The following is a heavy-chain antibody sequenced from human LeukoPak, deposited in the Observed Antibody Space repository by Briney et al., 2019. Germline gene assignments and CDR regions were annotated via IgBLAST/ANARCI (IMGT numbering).Heavy chain of an antibody. CDR1: GYTFTSYD. D-gene: IGHD4-17*01. Sequence: GASVKVSCKASGYTFTSYDINWVRQATGQGLEWMGWMNPNSGNTGYAQKFQGRVTMTRNTSISTAYMELSSLRSEDTAVYYCARSRGGYGDYGLYYYYYMDVWGKGTTATVSS. V-gene: IGHV1-8*01. CDR3: ARSRGGYGDYGLYYYYYMDV. CDR2: MNPNSGNT. J-gene: IGHJ6*03.